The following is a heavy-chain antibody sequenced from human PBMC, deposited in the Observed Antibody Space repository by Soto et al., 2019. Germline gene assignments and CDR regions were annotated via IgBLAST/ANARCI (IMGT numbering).Heavy chain of an antibody. D-gene: IGHD6-19*01. J-gene: IGHJ4*02. CDR2: ISGSSRYI. Sequence: EVQLVESGGGLVKPGGSLRVSCAASGFTFSSYSMKWVRQAPGKGLEWVSSISGSSRYIYYADAVKGRFTISRDNAKNSLYLQMNSLRVEYTAVYYCATVTRSGWDWGQGTLVTVSS. V-gene: IGHV3-21*01. CDR3: ATVTRSGWD. CDR1: GFTFSSYS.